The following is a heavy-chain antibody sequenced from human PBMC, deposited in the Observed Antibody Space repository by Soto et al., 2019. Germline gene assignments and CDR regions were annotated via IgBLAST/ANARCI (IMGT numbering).Heavy chain of an antibody. D-gene: IGHD6-13*01. CDR1: GFTFDDYA. Sequence: ESGGGLVQPGRSLRLSCAASGFTFDDYAMHWVRQAPGKGLEWVSGISWNSGGIGYADSVKGRFTISRDNAKNSLYLQMSSLTTEDTALYYCAKDKDSAAGRGYFDYWGQGTLVTVSS. V-gene: IGHV3-9*01. CDR2: ISWNSGGI. CDR3: AKDKDSAAGRGYFDY. J-gene: IGHJ4*02.